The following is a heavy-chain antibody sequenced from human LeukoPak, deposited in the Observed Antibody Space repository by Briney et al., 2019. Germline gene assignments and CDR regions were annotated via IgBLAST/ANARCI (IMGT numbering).Heavy chain of an antibody. V-gene: IGHV1-69*05. CDR1: GDSFGTYG. CDR3: ARDFGSGVFDP. D-gene: IGHD3-10*01. CDR2: FNPIFGSA. Sequence: SVKVSCTASGDSFGTYGITWVRQALGQGLEWMGGFNPIFGSAQYAQKFQGRVTITMDVSARTVYMELSSLRSEDTTIYYCARDFGSGVFDPWGQGTLVTVSS. J-gene: IGHJ5*02.